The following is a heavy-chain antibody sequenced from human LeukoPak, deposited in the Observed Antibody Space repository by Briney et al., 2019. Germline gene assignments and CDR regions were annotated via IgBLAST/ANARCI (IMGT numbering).Heavy chain of an antibody. CDR1: GFTFSSYS. V-gene: IGHV3-48*01. D-gene: IGHD6-13*01. CDR2: ISSSSSTI. CDR3: ATGYSSSWYTFDI. J-gene: IGHJ3*02. Sequence: GGSLRLSCAASGFTFSSYSMNWVRQAPGKGLEWFSYISSSSSTIYYADSVKGRFTISRDNAKNSLYLQMNSLRAEDTAVYYCATGYSSSWYTFDIWGQGTMVTVSS.